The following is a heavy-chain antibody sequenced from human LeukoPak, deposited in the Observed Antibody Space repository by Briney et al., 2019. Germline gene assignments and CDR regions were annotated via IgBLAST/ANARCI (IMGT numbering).Heavy chain of an antibody. CDR1: GFTFTGYA. Sequence: GGSLRLSCAASGFTFTGYAMSWVRQAPGKGLEWVSSITGSGGYAYYADSVKGRFTISRDNSQNTLYLQVNSLRAEDTAIYYCAKAGGSAWYYFDYWGQGTLATVSS. V-gene: IGHV3-23*01. CDR3: AKAGGSAWYYFDY. D-gene: IGHD6-19*01. J-gene: IGHJ4*02. CDR2: ITGSGGYA.